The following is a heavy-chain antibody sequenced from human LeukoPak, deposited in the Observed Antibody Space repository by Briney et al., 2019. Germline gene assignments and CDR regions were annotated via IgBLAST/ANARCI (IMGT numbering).Heavy chain of an antibody. J-gene: IGHJ4*02. D-gene: IGHD3-9*01. Sequence: SVKVSCKASGGTFSSYAISWVRQAPGQGLEWMGGIIPIFGTANYAQKFQGRVTITADESTSTAYMELSSLRSEDTAVYYCARGIDILTGYFDYWGQGTLDTVSS. CDR1: GGTFSSYA. CDR3: ARGIDILTGYFDY. CDR2: IIPIFGTA. V-gene: IGHV1-69*01.